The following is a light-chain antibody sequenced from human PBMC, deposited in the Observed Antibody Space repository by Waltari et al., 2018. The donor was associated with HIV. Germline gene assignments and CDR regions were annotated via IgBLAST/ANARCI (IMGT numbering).Light chain of an antibody. J-gene: IGLJ3*02. CDR3: QSYDSTLSGWV. Sequence: QSVLTQPPSVSGAPGQRVPLPCTGPSSNIGANYDVHWYRQLPGTAPQVLIYGNNNRPSGVPDRFSGSKSGTSASLAITGLQPEDESDYHGQSYDSTLSGWVFGGGTKLTVL. CDR2: GNN. V-gene: IGLV1-40*01. CDR1: SSNIGANYD.